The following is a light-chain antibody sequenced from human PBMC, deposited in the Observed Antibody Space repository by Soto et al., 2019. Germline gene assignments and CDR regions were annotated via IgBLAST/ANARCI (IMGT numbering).Light chain of an antibody. J-gene: IGKJ1*01. V-gene: IGKV1-27*01. Sequence: DIQMTQSPSSLSASVGDRVTITCRASQGIREYLGWYQKKPGKPPTLLIYSASNLQSVVPSRFSGSGSGTDFTLTISSLQPEDVATDYCQISNSAPRPFGQGTRVEI. CDR2: SAS. CDR3: QISNSAPRP. CDR1: QGIREY.